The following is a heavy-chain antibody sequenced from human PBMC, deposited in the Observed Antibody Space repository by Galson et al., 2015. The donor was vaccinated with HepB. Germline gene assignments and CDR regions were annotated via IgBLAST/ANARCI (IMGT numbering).Heavy chain of an antibody. CDR1: GFTFSSYA. Sequence: SLRLSCAASGFTFSSYAMHWVRQAPGKGLEYVSAISSNGGSTYYADSVKGRFTISRDNSKNTLYLQMSSLRAEDTAVYYCVKDFSGTIFEVATEGDPDYWGQGTLVTVSS. CDR3: VKDFSGTIFEVATEGDPDY. J-gene: IGHJ4*02. CDR2: ISSNGGST. V-gene: IGHV3-64D*06. D-gene: IGHD3-3*01.